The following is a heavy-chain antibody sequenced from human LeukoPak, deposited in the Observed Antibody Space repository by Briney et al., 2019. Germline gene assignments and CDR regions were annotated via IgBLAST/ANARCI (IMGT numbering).Heavy chain of an antibody. V-gene: IGHV3-21*01. CDR2: IGISSRYI. CDR1: GFTFSSYS. Sequence: GGSLRLSCAASGFTFSSYSVNWVRQAPGKGLQWVSSIGISSRYIYYADSVKGRFTISRDNAKNSLYLQMNRLRAEDTAVYYCARDPHYYDSSDTYYYYYMDVWGKGTTVTVSS. J-gene: IGHJ6*03. CDR3: ARDPHYYDSSDTYYYYYMDV. D-gene: IGHD3-22*01.